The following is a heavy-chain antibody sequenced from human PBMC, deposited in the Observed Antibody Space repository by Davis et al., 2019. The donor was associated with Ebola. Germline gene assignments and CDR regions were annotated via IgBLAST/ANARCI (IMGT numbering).Heavy chain of an antibody. J-gene: IGHJ4*02. Sequence: ASVKVSCKASGYTFTSYYMHWVRQAPGQGLEWMGIINPSGGSTSYAQKFQGRVTMTRDTSTSTVYMELSSLRSEDTAVYYCARDGPTYYYDSSGYVDWGQGTLVTVSS. CDR1: GYTFTSYY. CDR2: INPSGGST. V-gene: IGHV1-46*01. CDR3: ARDGPTYYYDSSGYVD. D-gene: IGHD3-22*01.